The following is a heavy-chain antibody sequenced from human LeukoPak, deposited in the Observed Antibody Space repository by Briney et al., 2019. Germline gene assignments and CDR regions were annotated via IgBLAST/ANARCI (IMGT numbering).Heavy chain of an antibody. Sequence: PSETLSLTCTVSGGSISTYYWSWIRQPPGKGLEWIGYICCSGSTNYNPSLKSRVTISVDTSKNQFSLKLNSVTAADTAVYYCARYCSGGDCYSKALDYWGQGILVTVSS. V-gene: IGHV4-59*01. CDR3: ARYCSGGDCYSKALDY. J-gene: IGHJ4*02. CDR1: GGSISTYY. CDR2: ICCSGST. D-gene: IGHD2-15*01.